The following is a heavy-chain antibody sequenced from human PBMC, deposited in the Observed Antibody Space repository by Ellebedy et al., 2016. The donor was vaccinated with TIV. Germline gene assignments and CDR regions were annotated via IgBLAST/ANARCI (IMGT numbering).Heavy chain of an antibody. CDR3: VKGSIAVTGTCFDS. J-gene: IGHJ4*02. Sequence: PGGFLRLSCAASGFTFEDFAMHWVRQAPGMGLEWVSGISWNSGTMHYTDSVKGRFTISRDNAKNSLYLQMHSLRAEDTAFYYCVKGSIAVTGTCFDSWGQGTLVTVSS. CDR1: GFTFEDFA. V-gene: IGHV3-9*01. D-gene: IGHD6-13*01. CDR2: ISWNSGTM.